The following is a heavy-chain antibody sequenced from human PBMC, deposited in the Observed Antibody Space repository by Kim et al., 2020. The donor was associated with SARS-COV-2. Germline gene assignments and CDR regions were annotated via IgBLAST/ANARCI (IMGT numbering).Heavy chain of an antibody. D-gene: IGHD2-15*01. Sequence: ASVKVSCKASGYTFTGYYMHWVRQAPGQGLEWMGWINPNSGGTNYAQKFQGRVTMTRDTSISTAYMELSRLRSDDTAVYYCARPDGVAAVLDYWGQGTLVTVSS. J-gene: IGHJ4*02. CDR1: GYTFTGYY. V-gene: IGHV1-2*02. CDR3: ARPDGVAAVLDY. CDR2: INPNSGGT.